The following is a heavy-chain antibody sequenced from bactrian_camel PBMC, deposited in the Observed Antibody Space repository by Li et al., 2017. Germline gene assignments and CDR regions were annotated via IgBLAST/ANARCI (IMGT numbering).Heavy chain of an antibody. Sequence: HVQLVESGGGSVQAGGSLRLSCAPSGQSFTGYCMAWFRQAPGEERKAVASLDSDGTTSYADSVKGRFTISKDNAKNTLYLEMNSLKTEDTALYYCASGNADSASWWGAHNYMGQETQVTVS. J-gene: IGHJ4*01. V-gene: IGHV3-2*01. CDR2: LDSDGTTS. CDR1: GQSFTGYC. CDR3: ASGNADSASWWGAHNY. D-gene: IGHD7*01.